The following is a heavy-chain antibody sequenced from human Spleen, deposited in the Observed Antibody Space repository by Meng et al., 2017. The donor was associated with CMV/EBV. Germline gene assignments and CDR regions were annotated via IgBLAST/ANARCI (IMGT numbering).Heavy chain of an antibody. D-gene: IGHD1-26*01. Sequence: GGSLRLSCAASGFTFSSYWMSWVRQAPGKGLEWVSYISGSGGTIYYADSVKGRFTISRDNAKNSLYLQMDSLRAEDTAVYYCARDGVGATRGKAFDIWGQGTMVTVSS. CDR1: GFTFSSYW. V-gene: IGHV3-48*04. CDR2: ISGSGGTI. CDR3: ARDGVGATRGKAFDI. J-gene: IGHJ3*02.